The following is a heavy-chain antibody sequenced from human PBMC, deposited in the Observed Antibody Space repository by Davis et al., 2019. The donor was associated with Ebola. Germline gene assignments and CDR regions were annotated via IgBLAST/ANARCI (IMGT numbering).Heavy chain of an antibody. CDR3: ARGHNYAHEY. D-gene: IGHD4-11*01. CDR2: VSLKSGST. J-gene: IGHJ4*02. Sequence: ASVTVSCKASGYTFTDYNIHWMRQAPGQGLECVGRVSLKSGSTNYEQKFQGRVTMTRDTSISTVYMELSSLRYDDTADYYCARGHNYAHEYWGQGTLVTVSS. V-gene: IGHV1-2*06. CDR1: GYTFTDYN.